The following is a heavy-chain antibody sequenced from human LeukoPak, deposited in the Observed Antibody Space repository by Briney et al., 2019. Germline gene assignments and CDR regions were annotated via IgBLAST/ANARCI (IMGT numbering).Heavy chain of an antibody. CDR3: SSLAMIRGVMPFDY. CDR2: IKSKTDGGTI. Sequence: GGSLRLSCAASGFTFSDAWMSWVRQAPGKGLEWVGRIKSKTDGGTIDYAAPVKGRFTISSDDSKNTLYLQMNSLKSEDTAVYYCSSLAMIRGVMPFDYWGQGTLVTVSS. V-gene: IGHV3-15*01. J-gene: IGHJ4*02. D-gene: IGHD3-10*01. CDR1: GFTFSDAW.